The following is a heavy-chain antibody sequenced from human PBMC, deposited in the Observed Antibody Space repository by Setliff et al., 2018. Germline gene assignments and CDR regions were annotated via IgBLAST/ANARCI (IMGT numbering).Heavy chain of an antibody. V-gene: IGHV4-61*09. J-gene: IGHJ3*02. CDR3: ARLPGYCNGGNCYGYYTFDI. Sequence: SETLSLTCNVSGGSISSRTYYWSWIRQPAGKGLEWIGHIYTSWSTNYNPSLKSRVTMSVDTTKNQFSLKLTSVTAADTAVYYCARLPGYCNGGNCYGYYTFDIWGQGTMVTVSS. CDR1: GGSISSRTYY. D-gene: IGHD2-15*01. CDR2: IYTSWST.